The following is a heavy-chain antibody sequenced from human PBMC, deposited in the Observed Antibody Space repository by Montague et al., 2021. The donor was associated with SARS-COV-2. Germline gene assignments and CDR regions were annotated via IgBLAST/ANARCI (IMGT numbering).Heavy chain of an antibody. CDR2: IYYSGST. J-gene: IGHJ4*02. CDR1: GGSISSYY. D-gene: IGHD5-24*01. Sequence: SETLSLTCTVSGGSISSYYWSWIRQPPGKGLEWIGSIYYSGSTYYNPSLKSRVTISVDTSKNQFSLKLSSVTAADTAVYYCARHVWRWLQLAPYYFDYWGQGTLVTVSS. V-gene: IGHV4-59*05. CDR3: ARHVWRWLQLAPYYFDY.